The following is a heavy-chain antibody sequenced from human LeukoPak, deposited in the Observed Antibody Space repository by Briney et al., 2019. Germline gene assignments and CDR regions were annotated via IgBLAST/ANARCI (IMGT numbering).Heavy chain of an antibody. CDR3: ARESGYYYEDAFDI. CDR2: ISSSGSTI. D-gene: IGHD3-22*01. V-gene: IGHV3-48*03. Sequence: GGSLRLSCAASGFTFTSFEMNWVRQAPGKGLEWVSYISSSGSTIYYADSVKGRFTISRDNAKNSLYLQMNSLRAEDTAVYYCARESGYYYEDAFDIWGQGTVVTVSS. CDR1: GFTFTSFE. J-gene: IGHJ3*02.